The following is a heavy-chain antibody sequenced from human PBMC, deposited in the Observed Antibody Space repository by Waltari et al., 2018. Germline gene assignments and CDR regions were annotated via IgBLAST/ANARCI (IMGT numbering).Heavy chain of an antibody. V-gene: IGHV3-23*01. D-gene: IGHD2-21*01. CDR3: AKARPYCGGDCYLFDY. J-gene: IGHJ4*02. CDR1: GVTFSSYA. Sequence: VQLLESGGGLVQPGGSLRLSCADAGVTFSSYAMSWVRQAPGKGLEWVSAISGSGGSTYDADSVKGRFTISRDNSKNTLYLQMNSLRAEDTAVYYCAKARPYCGGDCYLFDYWGQGTLVTVSS. CDR2: ISGSGGST.